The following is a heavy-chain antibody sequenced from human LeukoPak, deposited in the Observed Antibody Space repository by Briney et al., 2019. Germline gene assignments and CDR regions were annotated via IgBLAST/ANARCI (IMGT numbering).Heavy chain of an antibody. J-gene: IGHJ4*02. D-gene: IGHD5-18*01. CDR2: MNPNSGNT. Sequence: ASVKVSCKASGGTFSSNAISWVRQAPGQGLEWMGWMNPNSGNTGYAQKFQGRVTMTRNTSISTAYMELSSLRSEDTAVYYCARVDTAILRFDFWGQGTLVTVSS. CDR1: GGTFSSNA. V-gene: IGHV1-8*02. CDR3: ARVDTAILRFDF.